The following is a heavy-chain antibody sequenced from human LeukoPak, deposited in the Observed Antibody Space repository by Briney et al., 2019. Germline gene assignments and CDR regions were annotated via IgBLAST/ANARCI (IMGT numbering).Heavy chain of an antibody. Sequence: PGGSLRLSCAASGFTFSSYEMNWVRQAPGKGLEWVAFIWYDGSNKYYADSLKGRFTISRDNSKNMLYLQMNSLRAEDTAVYYCVSATSVTEFDYWGQGTLVTVSS. CDR2: IWYDGSNK. V-gene: IGHV3-30*02. J-gene: IGHJ4*02. CDR1: GFTFSSYE. D-gene: IGHD4-17*01. CDR3: VSATSVTEFDY.